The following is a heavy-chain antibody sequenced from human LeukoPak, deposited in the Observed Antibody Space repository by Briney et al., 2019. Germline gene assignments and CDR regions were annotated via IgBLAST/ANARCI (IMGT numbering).Heavy chain of an antibody. V-gene: IGHV1-2*04. CDR2: INPNSGGT. J-gene: IGHJ4*02. D-gene: IGHD4-17*01. CDR3: ARGPYGDYGELDY. CDR1: GYTFTGYY. Sequence: ASVKVSCKASGYTFTGYYMHWVRQAPGQGLEWMGWINPNSGGTNYAQKFQGWVTMTRDTSISTAYMELSRLRSDDTAVYYCARGPYGDYGELDYWGQGTLVTVSS.